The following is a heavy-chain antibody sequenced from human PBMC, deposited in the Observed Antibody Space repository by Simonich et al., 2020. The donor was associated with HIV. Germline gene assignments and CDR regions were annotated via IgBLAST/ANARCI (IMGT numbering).Heavy chain of an antibody. CDR2: INHSERT. Sequence: QVQLQQWGAGLLKPSETLSLTCAVYGGSFSGYYWSWIRQPPGKGLEWIGEINHSERTNYNPSLKSRVTISLDTSKNQFSLKLSSVTAADTAVYYCARHSASYDSSGRRYFDLWGRGTLVTVFS. CDR1: GGSFSGYY. V-gene: IGHV4-34*01. J-gene: IGHJ2*01. CDR3: ARHSASYDSSGRRYFDL. D-gene: IGHD3-22*01.